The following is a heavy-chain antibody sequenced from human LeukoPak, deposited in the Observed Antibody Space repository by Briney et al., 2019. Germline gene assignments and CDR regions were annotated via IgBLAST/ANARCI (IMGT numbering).Heavy chain of an antibody. J-gene: IGHJ5*02. V-gene: IGHV3-23*02. CDR3: AKDYINYFDP. Sequence: GGTLRLSCAVSGFTFTKYAMSWVRQAPGKGQELVSAISGDGGSAYYGDSVKGRFTISRDNSKNTLWLQMNSLRADDTAVYYCAKDYINYFDPWGQGTLVTVSS. CDR2: ISGDGGSA. CDR1: GFTFTKYA.